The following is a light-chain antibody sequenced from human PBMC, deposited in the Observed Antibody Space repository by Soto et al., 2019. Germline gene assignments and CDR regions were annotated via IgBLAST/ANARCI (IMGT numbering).Light chain of an antibody. J-gene: IGKJ4*01. Sequence: EIVLTQSPATLSLSPGERATLSCRASQSVSNNFAWYQQKPVQAPRLLIYGASTRATGIPARFSGSGSGTEFTLTISSLQSEDFAVYYCQQYNNWPLTFGGGTKVDIK. V-gene: IGKV3-15*01. CDR1: QSVSNN. CDR3: QQYNNWPLT. CDR2: GAS.